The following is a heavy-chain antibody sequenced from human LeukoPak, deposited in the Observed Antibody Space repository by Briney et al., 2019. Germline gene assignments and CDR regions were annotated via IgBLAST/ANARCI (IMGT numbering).Heavy chain of an antibody. CDR1: DGSITGYY. CDR3: SRESGAFCPFGY. CDR2: IYYSGNT. J-gene: IGHJ4*02. V-gene: IGHV4-59*12. D-gene: IGHD1-26*01. Sequence: SETLSLTCTVSDGSITGYYWSWIRQPPGKGLEWIGYIYYSGNTNYNPSLKSRVTMSLDESRNQLSLDLTSVTAADTAIYYCSRESGAFCPFGYWGQGTLVIVPP.